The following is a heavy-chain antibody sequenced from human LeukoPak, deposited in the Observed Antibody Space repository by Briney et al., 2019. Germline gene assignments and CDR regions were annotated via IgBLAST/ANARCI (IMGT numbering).Heavy chain of an antibody. Sequence: PGGSLRLSCAASGFTVSSNYMSWVRQAPGKGLEWVSVIYSGGSTYYADSVKGRFTISRDNSKNTLYLQMNSLRAEDTAVYYCAKDPKAADPYFDYWGQGTLVTVSS. CDR2: IYSGGST. V-gene: IGHV3-53*01. CDR1: GFTVSSNY. CDR3: AKDPKAADPYFDY. J-gene: IGHJ4*02. D-gene: IGHD6-13*01.